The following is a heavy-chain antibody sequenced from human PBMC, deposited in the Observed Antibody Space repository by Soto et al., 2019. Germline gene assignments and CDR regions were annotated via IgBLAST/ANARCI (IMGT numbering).Heavy chain of an antibody. V-gene: IGHV3-48*01. J-gene: IGHJ5*02. CDR1: GLTLSTSS. CDR3: AKVADSGYYTVDR. D-gene: IGHD3-22*01. Sequence: EVQLVESGGMLVQPGGSLRLSCAASGLTLSTSSMNWVRQAPGKGLEWISYIRRHTSVTAYADSVKGRFTISRDSAKNALYLQMDSLRVDDTAVYYCAKVADSGYYTVDRWGQGTLVTVS. CDR2: IRRHTSVT.